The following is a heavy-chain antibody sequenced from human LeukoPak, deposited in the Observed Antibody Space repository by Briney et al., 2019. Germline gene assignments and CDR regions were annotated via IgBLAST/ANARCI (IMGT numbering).Heavy chain of an antibody. CDR2: ISYDGSQK. Sequence: GKSLRLSCVASGFTLSSYGMHWVRQAPGKGLEWVALISYDGSQKYYADSVKGRFTVSRDNARNSLYLQMNSLRAEDTAVYFCARGGLSIMGYWGQGTLVTVSS. CDR1: GFTLSSYG. V-gene: IGHV3-30*03. D-gene: IGHD2/OR15-2a*01. J-gene: IGHJ4*02. CDR3: ARGGLSIMGY.